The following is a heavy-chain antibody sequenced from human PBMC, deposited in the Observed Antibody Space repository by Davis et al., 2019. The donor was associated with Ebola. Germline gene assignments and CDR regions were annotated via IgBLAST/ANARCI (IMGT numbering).Heavy chain of an antibody. J-gene: IGHJ5*02. CDR1: GGTFSSYA. V-gene: IGHV1-69*04. D-gene: IGHD3-9*01. CDR3: ARGPDDTAWFDP. Sequence: SVKVSCKASGGTFSSYAISWVRQAPGQGLEWMGRIIPILGIVNYAQKFQGRVTITADKSTSTAYMELSSLRSEDTAVYYCARGPDDTAWFDPWGQGTLVTVSS. CDR2: IIPILGIV.